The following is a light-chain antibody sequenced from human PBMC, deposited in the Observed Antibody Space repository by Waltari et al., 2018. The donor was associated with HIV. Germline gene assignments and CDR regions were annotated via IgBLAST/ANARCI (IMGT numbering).Light chain of an antibody. Sequence: QSVLTQPPSASGTPGQRVTISCSGSSFNIGRNYVSWYQQLPGTAPKVLIFRDNQRPAGVPDRFCGSKSGASASLAISGLRSEEEADYFCATWDDSLSGSYVFGPGTKVSVL. CDR1: SFNIGRNY. V-gene: IGLV1-47*01. CDR3: ATWDDSLSGSYV. CDR2: RDN. J-gene: IGLJ1*01.